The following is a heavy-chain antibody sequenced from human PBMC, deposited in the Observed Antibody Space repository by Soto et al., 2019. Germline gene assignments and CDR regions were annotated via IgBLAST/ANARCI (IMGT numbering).Heavy chain of an antibody. J-gene: IGHJ1*01. D-gene: IGHD2-2*01. CDR3: ATEDHSSCRAGTFYH. V-gene: IGHV3-30-3*01. CDR1: GLILSTRV. Sequence: QVQLVESGGGVVQPGRSLRLSCAASGLILSTRVMHWIRQAPGKGLEWVAGISVDGASKYYADSVKGRFTVSRDNAKNTVDVQLDTLNVEDTAVYYCATEDHSSCRAGTFYHWGPGTLVTVSS. CDR2: ISVDGASK.